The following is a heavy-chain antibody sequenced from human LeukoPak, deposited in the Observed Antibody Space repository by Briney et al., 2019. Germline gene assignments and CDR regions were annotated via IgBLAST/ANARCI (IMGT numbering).Heavy chain of an antibody. CDR3: AKPLTSYSSGFSDVFDV. CDR1: GFTFGIYA. V-gene: IGHV3-64*02. Sequence: PGGSLRLSCAASGFTFGIYAMHWVRQAPGKGLEHVSTITTNGGNTYYADSVEGRFTISRDNSKDTLFLQMGSLRAEDMAVYYCAKPLTSYSSGFSDVFDVWGHGSMVTVSS. CDR2: ITTNGGNT. D-gene: IGHD5-18*01. J-gene: IGHJ3*01.